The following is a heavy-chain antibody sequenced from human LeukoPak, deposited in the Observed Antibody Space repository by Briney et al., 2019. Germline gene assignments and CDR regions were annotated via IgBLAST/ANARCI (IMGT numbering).Heavy chain of an antibody. CDR1: GGSISSGDYY. CDR2: IYYSGST. J-gene: IGHJ5*02. D-gene: IGHD6-13*01. Sequence: LQTLSLTCTVSGGSISSGDYYWSWIRQPPGKGLEWIGYIYYSGSTYYNPSLKSRVTTSIDTSKNQFSLKMSSVTAVDTAVYYCVREVKGYGSSWYQNWFDPWGQGTLVTVSS. CDR3: VREVKGYGSSWYQNWFDP. V-gene: IGHV4-30-4*01.